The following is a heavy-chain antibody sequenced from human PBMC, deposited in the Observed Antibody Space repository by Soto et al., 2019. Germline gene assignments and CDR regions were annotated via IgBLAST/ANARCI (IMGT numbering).Heavy chain of an antibody. Sequence: PSETLSLTCTVSGGSISSYYWSWIRQPPGKGLEWIGYIYYSGSTNYNPSLKSRVTISVDTSKNQFSLKLSSVTAADTAAYYCAREGISYYDSSGYNYWGQGTLVTVSS. CDR2: IYYSGST. CDR3: AREGISYYDSSGYNY. J-gene: IGHJ4*02. D-gene: IGHD3-22*01. V-gene: IGHV4-59*01. CDR1: GGSISSYY.